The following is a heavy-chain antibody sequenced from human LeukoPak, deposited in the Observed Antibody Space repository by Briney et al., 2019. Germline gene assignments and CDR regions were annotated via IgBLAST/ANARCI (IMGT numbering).Heavy chain of an antibody. V-gene: IGHV3-23*01. CDR3: ASRSSYGSGSFDP. J-gene: IGHJ5*02. CDR1: GFTFSSYA. CDR2: ISGSGGST. Sequence: PGGSLRLSCAASGFTFSSYAMSWVRQAPGKGLEWVSAISGSGGSTYYADSVKGRFTISRGNSKNTLYLQMNSLRAEDTAVYYCASRSSYGSGSFDPWGQGTLVTVSS. D-gene: IGHD5-18*01.